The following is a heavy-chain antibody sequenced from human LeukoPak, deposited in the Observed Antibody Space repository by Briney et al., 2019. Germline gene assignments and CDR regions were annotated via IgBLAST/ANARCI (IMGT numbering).Heavy chain of an antibody. V-gene: IGHV3-7*01. D-gene: IGHD3-10*01. J-gene: IGHJ3*02. CDR2: IKQDGSEK. CDR3: ARDWRVRGVNPAFDI. Sequence: PGGSLRLSCAASGFTFSSYWMSWVRQAPGKGLEWVANIKQDGSEKYYVDSVKGRFTISRDNAKNSLYLQMNSLRAEDTAVYYCARDWRVRGVNPAFDIWGQGTMVTVSS. CDR1: GFTFSSYW.